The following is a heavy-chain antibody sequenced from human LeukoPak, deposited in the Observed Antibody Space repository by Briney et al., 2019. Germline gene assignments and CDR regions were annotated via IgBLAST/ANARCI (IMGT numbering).Heavy chain of an antibody. V-gene: IGHV4-34*01. CDR2: INDSGTI. J-gene: IGHJ6*03. CDR3: ARRWNYGRNYYIDV. Sequence: PSETLSLTCAVYGGSFSNYYWSWIRQSPGKGLEWIGEINDSGTINYNPSLMSRVTISVDKSKNQFSLKLSSVTAADTAVYYCARRWNYGRNYYIDVWGTGATVSVSS. D-gene: IGHD1-7*01. CDR1: GGSFSNYY.